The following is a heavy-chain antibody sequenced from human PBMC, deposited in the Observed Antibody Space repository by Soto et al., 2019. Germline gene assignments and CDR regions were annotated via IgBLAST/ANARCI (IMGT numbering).Heavy chain of an antibody. D-gene: IGHD6-13*01. CDR3: ARVPARIAAAGRFWFDP. CDR1: GYSISSGYY. Sequence: NPSETLSLTCAVSGYSISSGYYWGWIRQPPGKGLEWIGSIYHSGSTYYNPSLKSRVTISVDTSKNQFSLKLSSVTAADTAVYYCARVPARIAAAGRFWFDPWGQGTLVTVS. J-gene: IGHJ5*02. V-gene: IGHV4-38-2*01. CDR2: IYHSGST.